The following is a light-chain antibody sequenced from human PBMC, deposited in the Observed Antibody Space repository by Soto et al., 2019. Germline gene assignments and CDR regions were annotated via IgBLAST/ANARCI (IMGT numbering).Light chain of an antibody. CDR1: QSISSW. J-gene: IGKJ1*01. V-gene: IGKV1-5*01. Sequence: DIQMTQSPSTLSASIGDRVTITCRASQSISSWLAWYQQKPGKAPKLLIYDASSLESGAPSRFSGSGSGTEFTLTISSLQPDDFATYYCQQYNSYSLFGQGTKVEIK. CDR3: QQYNSYSL. CDR2: DAS.